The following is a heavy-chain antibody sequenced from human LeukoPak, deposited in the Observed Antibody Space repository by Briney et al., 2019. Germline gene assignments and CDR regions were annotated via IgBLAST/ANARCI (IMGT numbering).Heavy chain of an antibody. V-gene: IGHV1-2*06. CDR3: ARPAFKGTGSRCYFDY. Sequence: GASVKVSCKASGYTFTAYYIHWVRQAPGQGLEWMGLINPNTGVTKFAQKFHGRVTMSRDTSISTAYMDLSRLRSDDTAVYYCARPAFKGTGSRCYFDYWGQGTLVTVSS. CDR1: GYTFTAYY. CDR2: INPNTGVT. D-gene: IGHD3/OR15-3a*01. J-gene: IGHJ4*02.